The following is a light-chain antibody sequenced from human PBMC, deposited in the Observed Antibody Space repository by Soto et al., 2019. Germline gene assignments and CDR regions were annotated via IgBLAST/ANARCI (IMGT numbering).Light chain of an antibody. CDR2: TSS. V-gene: IGKV1-27*01. CDR3: QKHNAAPLN. Sequence: DIQMTQSPSSLSASVGDRVTMTCRASQGIGNYLAWYQQKPGKVPKLLIYTSSTLQSGVPSRFSGSGSGTDFTLTISNLQPEDVATYYCQKHNAAPLNFGGGTKVDIK. J-gene: IGKJ4*01. CDR1: QGIGNY.